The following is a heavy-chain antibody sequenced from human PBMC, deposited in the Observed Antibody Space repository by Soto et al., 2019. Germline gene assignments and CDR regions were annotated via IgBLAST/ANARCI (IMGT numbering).Heavy chain of an antibody. J-gene: IGHJ5*02. D-gene: IGHD3-10*01. CDR1: GFTLSDYY. CDR3: ARDSPGREGFGELSSWFDP. Sequence: QVQLVESGGGLVKPGGSLRLSCAASGFTLSDYYMSWIRQAPGKGLERVSHSSSSSTYTNYADSVKGRFTISRDNAKNSLYLQMNSLRAGDTAVYYCARDSPGREGFGELSSWFDPWGQGTLVTVSS. CDR2: SSSSSTYT. V-gene: IGHV3-11*06.